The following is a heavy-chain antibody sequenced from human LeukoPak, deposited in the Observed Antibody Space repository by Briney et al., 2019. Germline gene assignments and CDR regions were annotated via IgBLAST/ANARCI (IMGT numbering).Heavy chain of an antibody. J-gene: IGHJ4*02. D-gene: IGHD1-7*01. Sequence: RAGGSLRLSCAASGFTFSRYWMSWVRQAPGKGLEWVANIKQDGSEKYYVDSVKGRFTISRDNAKNSLYMQMNSLRAEDTAVYYCARGGLELLDWGQGTLVTVSS. CDR1: GFTFSRYW. CDR3: ARGGLELLD. V-gene: IGHV3-7*01. CDR2: IKQDGSEK.